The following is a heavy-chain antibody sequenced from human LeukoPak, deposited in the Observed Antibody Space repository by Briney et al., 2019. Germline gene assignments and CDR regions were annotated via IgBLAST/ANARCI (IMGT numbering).Heavy chain of an antibody. CDR1: GGSISSSSYY. V-gene: IGHV4-39*07. J-gene: IGHJ4*02. CDR2: IYYSGST. Sequence: SETLSLTCTVSGGSISSSSYYWGWIRQPPGKGLEWIGSIYYSGSTYYNPSLKSRVTISVDTSKNQFSLKLSSVTAADTAVYYCARAFRETNFDYWGQGTLVTVSS. CDR3: ARAFRETNFDY. D-gene: IGHD5-24*01.